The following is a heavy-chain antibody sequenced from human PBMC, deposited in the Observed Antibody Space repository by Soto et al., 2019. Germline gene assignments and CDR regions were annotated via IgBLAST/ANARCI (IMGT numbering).Heavy chain of an antibody. J-gene: IGHJ5*01. Sequence: GGSLRLSCSASGFTFSSYAMHWVRQAPGKGLEYVSAISSNGGSTYYADSVKGRFTISRDNSKNTLYLQMSSLRAEDTAVYFCARDRGSEVFDSWGQGTLVTVSS. V-gene: IGHV3-64D*06. CDR1: GFTFSSYA. D-gene: IGHD5-12*01. CDR3: ARDRGSEVFDS. CDR2: ISSNGGST.